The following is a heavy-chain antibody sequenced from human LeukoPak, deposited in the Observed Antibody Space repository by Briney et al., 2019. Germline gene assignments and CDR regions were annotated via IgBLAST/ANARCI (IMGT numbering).Heavy chain of an antibody. CDR1: GFAFSLYW. Sequence: PGGSLRLSCAASGFAFSLYWMTWVRQAPGKGLEWVANINPDGTKTSYADFVEGRFPISRDNAKNLLYLQMRSLRAGDTAVYYCANSPMILDGHYWGHGTLVTVSS. J-gene: IGHJ4*01. D-gene: IGHD3-22*01. CDR2: INPDGTKT. CDR3: ANSPMILDGHY. V-gene: IGHV3-7*01.